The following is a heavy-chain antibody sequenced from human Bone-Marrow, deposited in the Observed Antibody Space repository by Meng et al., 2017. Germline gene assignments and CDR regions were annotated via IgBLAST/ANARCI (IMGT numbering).Heavy chain of an antibody. V-gene: IGHV4-4*02. D-gene: IGHD5-18*01. CDR3: ARDLVRTAMVGVFDY. J-gene: IGHJ4*02. CDR2: IYHSGST. CDR1: GGSISSRNW. Sequence: QVHLQEQGPGLVKPSGTLFLTCAFSGGSISSRNWWSWVRQPPGKGLEWIGEIYHSGSTNYNPSLKSRVTISVDKSKNQFSLKLSSVTAADTAVYYCARDLVRTAMVGVFDYWGQGTLVTVSS.